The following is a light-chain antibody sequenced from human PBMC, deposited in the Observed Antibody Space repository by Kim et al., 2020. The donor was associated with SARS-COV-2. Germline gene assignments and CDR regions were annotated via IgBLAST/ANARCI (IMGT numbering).Light chain of an antibody. CDR1: NLRTFY. Sequence: ALGQTVRITCQEDNLRTFYASWYQQKPGQAPIVVFSGKNNRPSGIPARFSGSSSGDTASLTITGAQAEDEADYYCNSRHTTTHQWVFGGGTQLTVL. CDR3: NSRHTTTHQWV. V-gene: IGLV3-19*01. CDR2: GKN. J-gene: IGLJ3*02.